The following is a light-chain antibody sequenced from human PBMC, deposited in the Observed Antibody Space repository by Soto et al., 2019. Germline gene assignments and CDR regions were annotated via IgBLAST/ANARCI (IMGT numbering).Light chain of an antibody. J-gene: IGLJ2*01. CDR2: ANT. Sequence: QSVLTQPPSVSGAPGQRVTISCTGSSSNIGANYDVHWYHHLPGTAPKLLIYANTNRPSGVSDRFSGSKSGTSASLAITGLQAEDEGDFYGQSYVGSLNSVIFGGGTKLTVL. CDR3: QSYVGSLNSVI. CDR1: SSNIGANYD. V-gene: IGLV1-40*01.